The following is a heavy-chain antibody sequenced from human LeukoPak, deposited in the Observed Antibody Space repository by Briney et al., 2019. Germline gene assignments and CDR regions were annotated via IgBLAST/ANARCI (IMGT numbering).Heavy chain of an antibody. D-gene: IGHD6-19*01. CDR1: GYSISSGYY. CDR3: ARHSKGEQWLVSIYYFDF. CDR2: IYHSGST. V-gene: IGHV4-38-2*02. Sequence: PSETLSLTCTVSGYSISSGYYWGWIRQPPGKGLEWIGSIYHSGSTYYNPSLKSRVTISVDTSKNQFSLKLSSVTAADTAVYYCARHSKGEQWLVSIYYFDFWGQGTLVTVSS. J-gene: IGHJ4*02.